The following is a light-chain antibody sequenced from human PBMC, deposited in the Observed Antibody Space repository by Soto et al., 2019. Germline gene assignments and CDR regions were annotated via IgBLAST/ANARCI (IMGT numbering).Light chain of an antibody. CDR2: GAS. J-gene: IGKJ1*01. CDR3: QPYGRAPPT. Sequence: EFVCTQCPGTLPAPPHEGATLSCCASQSVSSIFLAWYQQKPGQAPRLLIYGASSRATGIPDRFSGSGSGTDFTLTISRLESEDFAVYYCQPYGRAPPTFGQGTKV. CDR1: QSVSSIF. V-gene: IGKV3-20*01.